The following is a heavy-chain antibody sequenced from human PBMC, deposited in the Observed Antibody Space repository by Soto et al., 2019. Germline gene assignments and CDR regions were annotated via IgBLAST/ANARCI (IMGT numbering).Heavy chain of an antibody. J-gene: IGHJ6*02. V-gene: IGHV2-5*01. CDR1: GFSLTSGVVG. CDR3: ARGGVYGGDHYYTGMDV. D-gene: IGHD3-3*01. CDR2: IYWNDEQ. Sequence: GSGPTLVNPTQTLTLTCTFSGFSLTSGVVGVGWIRQPPGEALEWLALIYWNDEQYYNPSLRNRLTITRDTSKNQVVLTMTNMDPVDTATHYCARGGVYGGDHYYTGMDVWGQGTTVTV.